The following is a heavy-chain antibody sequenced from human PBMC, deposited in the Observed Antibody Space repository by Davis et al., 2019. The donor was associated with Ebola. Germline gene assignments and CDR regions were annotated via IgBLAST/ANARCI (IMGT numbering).Heavy chain of an antibody. V-gene: IGHV3-53*04. CDR1: GFTVSSKY. CDR2: IYSGGST. J-gene: IGHJ4*02. Sequence: GESLKISCAASGFTVSSKYMSWVRQAPGKGLEWVSVIYSGGSTYYADSVKGRFTISRHNSKNTLYLQMNSLRAEDTAVYYCAAGKSTTPFDYWGQGTLVTVSS. D-gene: IGHD1-1*01. CDR3: AAGKSTTPFDY.